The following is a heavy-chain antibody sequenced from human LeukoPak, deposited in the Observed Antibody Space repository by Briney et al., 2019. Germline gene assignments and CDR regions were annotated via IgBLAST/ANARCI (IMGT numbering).Heavy chain of an antibody. Sequence: PGGSLRLSCAASGFTFSNYNMIWVRQAPGKGLECVSYISSSGSTMHYADSVRGRFTISRDSAKKSLYLQMNSLRAEDTGVYYCARVWDGYSGEDYWGQGTLVTVSS. CDR1: GFTFSNYN. J-gene: IGHJ4*02. V-gene: IGHV3-48*01. D-gene: IGHD5-18*01. CDR2: ISSSGSTM. CDR3: ARVWDGYSGEDY.